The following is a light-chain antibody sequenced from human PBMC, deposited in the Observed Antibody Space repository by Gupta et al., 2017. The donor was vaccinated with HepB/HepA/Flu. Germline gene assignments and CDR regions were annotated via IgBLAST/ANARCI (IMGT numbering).Light chain of an antibody. J-gene: IGKJ5*01. Sequence: DIQMTQSPSSLSASVGDRVTITCRASQSISKFLNWYQQKPGKAPKLLIYGATNLQSGVPSRFSGSGSGTDFSLTITSLQPEDFATYFCQQNYNIPVTFGQGTRLEIK. CDR1: QSISKF. CDR2: GAT. V-gene: IGKV1-39*01. CDR3: QQNYNIPVT.